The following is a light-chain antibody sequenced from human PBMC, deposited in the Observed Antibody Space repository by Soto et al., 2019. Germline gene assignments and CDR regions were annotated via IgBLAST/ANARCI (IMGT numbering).Light chain of an antibody. V-gene: IGLV1-51*01. CDR2: DNQ. CDR3: SSWHGTLNGVV. CDR1: SSNVGKNF. J-gene: IGLJ2*01. Sequence: QSVLTQPPSVSAAPGQKVSISCSGSSSNVGKNFVSWYQHVPGKAPKLLIYDNQKRPSGVPDRFSGSKSGTSASLAISGLQSEDEADYYCSSWHGTLNGVVFGGGTKLTVL.